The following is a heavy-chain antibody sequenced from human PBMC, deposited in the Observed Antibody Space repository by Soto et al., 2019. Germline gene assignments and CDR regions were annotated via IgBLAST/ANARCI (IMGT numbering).Heavy chain of an antibody. D-gene: IGHD2-2*01. CDR2: IKSKTDGGTT. Sequence: PGGSLRLSCAASGFTFSNAWMSWVRQAPGKGLEWVGRIKSKTDGGTTDYAAPVKGRFTISRDDSKNTLYLQMNSLKTEDTAVYYCTTDPPTIVVVQAAMEAPWGQGTLVTVS. J-gene: IGHJ5*02. CDR1: GFTFSNAW. CDR3: TTDPPTIVVVQAAMEAP. V-gene: IGHV3-15*01.